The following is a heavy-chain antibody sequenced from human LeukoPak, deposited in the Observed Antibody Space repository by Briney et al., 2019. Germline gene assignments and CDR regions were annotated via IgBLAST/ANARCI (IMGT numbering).Heavy chain of an antibody. CDR1: GGSISSGDYY. CDR2: IYYSGST. V-gene: IGHV4-30-4*08. J-gene: IGHJ6*03. Sequence: SETLSLTCTVSGGSISSGDYYWSWIRQPPGKGLEWIGYIYYSGSTYYNPSLKSRVTMSVDTSKNQFSLKLSSVTAADTAVYYCARNRGYYDFWSGYYADYYYYYMDVWGKGTTVTVSS. D-gene: IGHD3-3*01. CDR3: ARNRGYYDFWSGYYADYYYYYMDV.